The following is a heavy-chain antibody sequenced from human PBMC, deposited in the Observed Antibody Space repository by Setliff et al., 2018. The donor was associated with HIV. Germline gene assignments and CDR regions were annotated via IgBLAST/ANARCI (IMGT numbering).Heavy chain of an antibody. CDR1: GFTFSSYG. CDR3: ARATQLRSGVVDPAAKYFYYYMDV. D-gene: IGHD2-2*01. Sequence: PGGSLRLSCAASGFTFSSYGMHWVRQAPGKGLEWVAVIWYDGSNKYYAESVKGRLTISRDNSKNTLYLQMNSLRAEDTAVYYCARATQLRSGVVDPAAKYFYYYMDVWGKGTTVTVSS. V-gene: IGHV3-33*01. CDR2: IWYDGSNK. J-gene: IGHJ6*03.